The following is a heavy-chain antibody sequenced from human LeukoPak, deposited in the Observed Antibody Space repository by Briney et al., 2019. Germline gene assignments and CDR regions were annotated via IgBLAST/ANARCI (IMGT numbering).Heavy chain of an antibody. Sequence: GGSLRLSCAASGFTVSANYMTWVRQAPGKGREWVSVIYSGGSTYYADSVKGRFTISRDNSKNTLYLQMYSLRAEDTAVYYCARGISIAAAVGYYMDVWGKGTTVTVSS. CDR3: ARGISIAAAVGYYMDV. J-gene: IGHJ6*03. V-gene: IGHV3-53*01. D-gene: IGHD6-13*01. CDR2: IYSGGST. CDR1: GFTVSANY.